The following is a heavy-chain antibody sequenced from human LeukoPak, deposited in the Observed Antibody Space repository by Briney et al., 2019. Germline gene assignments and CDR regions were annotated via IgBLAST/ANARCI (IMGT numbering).Heavy chain of an antibody. V-gene: IGHV3-30*18. D-gene: IGHD4-17*01. CDR2: ISYDGSNK. CDR3: AKGLTTVTNPDFDY. J-gene: IGHJ4*02. Sequence: PGRSLRLSCAASGFTFSSYGMHWVRQAPGKGLEWVAVISYDGSNKYYADSVKGRFTISRNNSKNTLYLQMNSLRAEDTAVYYCAKGLTTVTNPDFDYWGQGTLVTVSS. CDR1: GFTFSSYG.